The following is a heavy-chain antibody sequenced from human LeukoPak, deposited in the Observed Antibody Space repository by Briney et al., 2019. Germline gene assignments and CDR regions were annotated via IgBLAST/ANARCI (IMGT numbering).Heavy chain of an antibody. CDR3: ARRGPHYGSGYYDMDV. J-gene: IGHJ6*02. D-gene: IGHD3-10*01. V-gene: IGHV1-2*02. CDR1: GYTFTGYY. CDR2: INPNSGGT. Sequence: GASVKVSCKASGYTFTGYYMHWVRQAPGQGLEWMGWINPNSGGTNYAQKFQGRVTMTRDTSISTACMELSRLRSDDTAVYYCARRGPHYGSGYYDMDVWGQGTTVTVSS.